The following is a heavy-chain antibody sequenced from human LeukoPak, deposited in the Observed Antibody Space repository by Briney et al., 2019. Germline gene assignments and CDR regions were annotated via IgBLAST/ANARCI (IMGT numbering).Heavy chain of an antibody. V-gene: IGHV4-38-2*02. CDR3: ARGNSGSYYVAFDY. Sequence: MASETLSLTCTVSGYSISSGYYWGWIRQPPGKGLEWIGSIYHSGSTYYNPSLKSRATISVDTSKNQFSLKLSSVTAADTAVYYCARGNSGSYYVAFDYWGQGTLVTVSS. D-gene: IGHD1-26*01. CDR1: GYSISSGYY. J-gene: IGHJ4*02. CDR2: IYHSGST.